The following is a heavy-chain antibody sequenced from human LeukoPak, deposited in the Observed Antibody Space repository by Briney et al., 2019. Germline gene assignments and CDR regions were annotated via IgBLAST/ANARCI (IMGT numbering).Heavy chain of an antibody. CDR3: ARDVGYCSGGSCYPPDGMDV. CDR2: IIPIFGIA. Sequence: GSSVKVSCKASGGTFSSYAISWVRQAPGQELEWMGRIIPIFGIANYAQKFQGRVTITADKSTSTAYMELSSLRSEDTAVYYCARDVGYCSGGSCYPPDGMDVWGQGTTVTVSS. J-gene: IGHJ6*02. V-gene: IGHV1-69*04. CDR1: GGTFSSYA. D-gene: IGHD2-15*01.